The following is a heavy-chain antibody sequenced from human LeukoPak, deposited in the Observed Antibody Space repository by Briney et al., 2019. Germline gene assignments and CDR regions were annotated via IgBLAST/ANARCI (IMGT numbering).Heavy chain of an antibody. CDR2: IYYSGST. J-gene: IGHJ4*02. CDR1: GGSITSSSFY. Sequence: SETLSLTCTVSGGSITSSSFYWGWIRQPPGKGLEWIDNIYYSGSTYYNPSLKSRVTISADTSKNQFALKLSSVTAADTAVYYCARWVSTPRGYFDYWGQGTLVTVSS. D-gene: IGHD5/OR15-5a*01. V-gene: IGHV4-39*01. CDR3: ARWVSTPRGYFDY.